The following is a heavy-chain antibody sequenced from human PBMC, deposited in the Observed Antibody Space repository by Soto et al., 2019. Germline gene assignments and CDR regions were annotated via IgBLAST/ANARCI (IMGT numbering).Heavy chain of an antibody. J-gene: IGHJ4*02. CDR1: GYTFTSYG. CDR2: ISAYNGNT. Sequence: QVQLVQSGAEVKKPGASVKVSCKASGYTFTSYGISWVRQAPGQGLEWMGWISAYNGNTNYAQKLQGRVTMTTDTSTSTAYMGVRSLRSDQTGVYYLARDKGDGSGSYYGYWGQGTLVTVSS. D-gene: IGHD3-10*01. V-gene: IGHV1-18*01. CDR3: ARDKGDGSGSYYGY.